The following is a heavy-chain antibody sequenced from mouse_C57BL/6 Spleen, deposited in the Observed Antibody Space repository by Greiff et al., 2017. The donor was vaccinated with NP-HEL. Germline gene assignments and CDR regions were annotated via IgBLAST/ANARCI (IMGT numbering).Heavy chain of an antibody. D-gene: IGHD1-1*01. CDR3: ASEDYYGSSYVAY. CDR1: GYTFTDYY. CDR2: INPNNGGT. V-gene: IGHV1-26*01. Sequence: EVQLQQSGPELVKPGASVKISCKASGYTFTDYYMNWVKQSHGKSLEWIGDINPNNGGTSYNQKFKGKATLTVDKSSSTAYMELRSLTSEDSAVYYCASEDYYGSSYVAYWGQGTLVTVSA. J-gene: IGHJ3*01.